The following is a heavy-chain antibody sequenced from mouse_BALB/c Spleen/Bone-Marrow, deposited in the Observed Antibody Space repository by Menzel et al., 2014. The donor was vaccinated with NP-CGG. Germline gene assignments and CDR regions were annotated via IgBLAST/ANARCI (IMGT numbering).Heavy chain of an antibody. D-gene: IGHD2-2*01. Sequence: VQLQQPGAELVKSGASVKLSCTASGFNIKDTYMHWVKQRPEQGLEWIGRIDPANGNTKYDPKFQGKATITADTSSNTAYLQLSSLTSEDTAVYYCASYVYGYYFDYWGQGTTLSLSS. J-gene: IGHJ2*01. CDR3: ASYVYGYYFDY. V-gene: IGHV14-3*02. CDR1: GFNIKDTY. CDR2: IDPANGNT.